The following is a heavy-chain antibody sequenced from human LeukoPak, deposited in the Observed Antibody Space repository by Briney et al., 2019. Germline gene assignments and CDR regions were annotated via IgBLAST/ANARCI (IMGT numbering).Heavy chain of an antibody. CDR3: ARWSESTYYYYYYMDV. CDR2: ISAYNGNT. J-gene: IGHJ6*03. CDR1: GYTFTSYG. V-gene: IGHV1-18*01. Sequence: ASVKVSCKASGYTFTSYGISGVRPAPGQGLEWMGWISAYNGNTNYAQKLQGRVTMTTDTSTSTAYMELRSLRSDNTAVYYCARWSESTYYYYYYMDVWGKGTTVAVSS.